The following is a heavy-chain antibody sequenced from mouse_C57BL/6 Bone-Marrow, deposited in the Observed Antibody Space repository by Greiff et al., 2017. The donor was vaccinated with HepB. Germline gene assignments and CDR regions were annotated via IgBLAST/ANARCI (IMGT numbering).Heavy chain of an antibody. V-gene: IGHV5-6*01. CDR2: ISSGGSYT. CDR1: GFTFSSYG. CDR3: ARPLAY. Sequence: EVQLVESGGDLVKPGGSLKLSCAASGFTFSSYGMSWVRQTPDKRLEWVATISSGGSYTYYPDSVKGRFTISRDKAKNTLYLKMRSLKSEDTAMYYCARPLAYWGQGTLVTVSA. J-gene: IGHJ3*01.